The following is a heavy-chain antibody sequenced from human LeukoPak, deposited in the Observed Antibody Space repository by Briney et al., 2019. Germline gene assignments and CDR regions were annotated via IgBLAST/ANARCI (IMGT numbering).Heavy chain of an antibody. D-gene: IGHD4-23*01. CDR3: AKVLRTTVVTKFLAFDI. V-gene: IGHV3-23*01. J-gene: IGHJ3*02. CDR1: GFTFSSYA. Sequence: PGGSLRLSCAASGFTFSSYAMSWVRQAPGKGLEWVSAISGSGGSTYYADSVKGRFTISRDNSKNTLYLQMNSLRAEDTAVYYCAKVLRTTVVTKFLAFDIWGQGTMVTVSS. CDR2: ISGSGGST.